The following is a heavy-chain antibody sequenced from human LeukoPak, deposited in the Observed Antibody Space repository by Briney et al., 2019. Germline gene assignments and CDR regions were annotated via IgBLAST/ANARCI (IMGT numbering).Heavy chain of an antibody. Sequence: ASVKVSCKASGYTFTGFTIHWVRQAPGQRLEWMGWINTGNGNTKYSQKFQGRVTITRDTTASTAYMELSSLTSEDTAVYHCARGAAEGLDYWGQGILVTASS. CDR3: ARGAAEGLDY. D-gene: IGHD6-13*01. CDR2: INTGNGNT. V-gene: IGHV1-3*04. CDR1: GYTFTGFT. J-gene: IGHJ4*02.